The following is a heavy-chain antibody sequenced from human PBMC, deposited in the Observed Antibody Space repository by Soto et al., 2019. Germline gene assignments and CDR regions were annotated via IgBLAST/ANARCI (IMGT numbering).Heavy chain of an antibody. V-gene: IGHV3-30-3*01. CDR3: ARDTYSSGWIDY. Sequence: QVQLVESGGGVVQPGRSLRLSGAASGFTFSSYAMHWVRQAPGKGLEWVAVISYDGSNKYYADSVKGRFTISRDNSKNTLYLQMNSLRAEDTAVYYCARDTYSSGWIDYWGQGTLVTVSS. CDR1: GFTFSSYA. J-gene: IGHJ4*02. D-gene: IGHD6-19*01. CDR2: ISYDGSNK.